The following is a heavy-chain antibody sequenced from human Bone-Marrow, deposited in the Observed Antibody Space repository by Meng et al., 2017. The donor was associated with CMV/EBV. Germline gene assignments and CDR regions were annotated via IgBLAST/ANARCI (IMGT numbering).Heavy chain of an antibody. CDR2: MNPNSGNT. CDR3: ARAYLEDEFYDSSGYRGWFDP. Sequence: ASVKVSCKASGYTFTSYDINWVRQATGQGLEWMGWMNPNSGNTGYAQKFQGRVTITRNTSISTAYMELSSLRSEDTAVYYCARAYLEDEFYDSSGYRGWFDPWGQGTLVTVSS. CDR1: GYTFTSYD. J-gene: IGHJ5*02. V-gene: IGHV1-8*03. D-gene: IGHD3-22*01.